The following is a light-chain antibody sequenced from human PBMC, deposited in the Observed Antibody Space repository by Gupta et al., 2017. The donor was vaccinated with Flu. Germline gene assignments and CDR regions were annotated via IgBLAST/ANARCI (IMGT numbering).Light chain of an antibody. CDR1: QSISSY. CDR3: QQSYSTHT. V-gene: IGKV1-39*01. CDR2: AAS. Sequence: SPSSLSASVGDRVTITCRASQSISSYLNWYQQKPGKAPKLLIYAASSLQSGVPSRFSGSGSGTDFTLTISRLQPEDFATYYWQQSYSTHTFGGGTKVEIK. J-gene: IGKJ4*01.